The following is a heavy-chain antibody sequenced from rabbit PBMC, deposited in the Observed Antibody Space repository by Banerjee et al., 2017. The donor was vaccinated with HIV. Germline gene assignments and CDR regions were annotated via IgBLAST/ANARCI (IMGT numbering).Heavy chain of an antibody. J-gene: IGHJ4*01. CDR1: GFSLSSYA. CDR3: ARERYAGYAGYGYHL. D-gene: IGHD7-1*01. CDR2: IDPVFGST. Sequence: QLKETGGGLVQPGGSLTLSCKASGFSLSSYAMNWVRQAPGKGLEWIGYIDPVFGSTYYASWVNGRFTISSHNAQNTLYLQLNSLTAADTATYFCARERYAGYAGYGYHLWGPGTLVTVS. V-gene: IGHV1S7*01.